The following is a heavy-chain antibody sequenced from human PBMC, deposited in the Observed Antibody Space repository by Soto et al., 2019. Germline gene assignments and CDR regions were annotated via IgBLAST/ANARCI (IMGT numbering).Heavy chain of an antibody. CDR1: GFMFSSYG. Sequence: VQLVESGGGVVQPGRSLRLSCVASGFMFSSYGMHWVRQAPGKGLEWVSVISYHGINKYYADSVKGRFTISRDNSKNTLYLQMNSLSAEDTAVYYCANYSDYGDHGDWFDPWGHGTLVTVSS. D-gene: IGHD4-17*01. V-gene: IGHV3-30*18. CDR2: ISYHGINK. J-gene: IGHJ5*02. CDR3: ANYSDYGDHGDWFDP.